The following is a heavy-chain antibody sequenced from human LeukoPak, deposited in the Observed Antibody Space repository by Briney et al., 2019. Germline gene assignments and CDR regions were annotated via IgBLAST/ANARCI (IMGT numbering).Heavy chain of an antibody. J-gene: IGHJ4*02. CDR1: GGSISSSSYY. CDR2: IYYSGST. Sequence: SETLSLTCTVSGGSISSSSYYWGWIRQPPGKGLEGNGSIYYSGSTYYNPSLKSRVTISVDTSKNQFSLKLSSVTAADTAVYYCATPFPHYDYVWGSYRYDDYWGQGTLVTVSS. CDR3: ATPFPHYDYVWGSYRYDDY. V-gene: IGHV4-39*01. D-gene: IGHD3-16*02.